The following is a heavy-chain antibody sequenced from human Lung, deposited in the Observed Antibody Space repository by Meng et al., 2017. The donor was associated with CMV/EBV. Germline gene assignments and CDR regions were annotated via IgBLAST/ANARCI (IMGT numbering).Heavy chain of an antibody. J-gene: IGHJ4*02. CDR3: STRRKFRGVDHFDY. D-gene: IGHD3-10*01. V-gene: IGHV3-15*01. CDR1: GLTFSDAW. CDR2: IKGKTDGETT. Sequence: GGSXRLXCAASGLTFSDAWMTWVRQAPGKGLEWVGRIKGKTDGETTDYAAPVKGRFTISRDDSKDMVYLQMNSLKTEDTAVYYCSTRRKFRGVDHFDYWGQGTLVTVSS.